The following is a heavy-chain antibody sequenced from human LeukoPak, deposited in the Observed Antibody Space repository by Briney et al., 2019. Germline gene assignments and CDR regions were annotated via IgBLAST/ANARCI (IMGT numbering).Heavy chain of an antibody. V-gene: IGHV1-69*13. J-gene: IGHJ4*02. D-gene: IGHD5-18*01. CDR2: IIPIFGTA. Sequence: SVKVSCKASGGTFSSYAISWVRQAPGQGLEWMGGIIPIFGTANYAQKFQGRVTITADESTSTAYMELSSPRSEDTAVYYCARGSDTAMVLYYFDYWGQGTLVTVSS. CDR3: ARGSDTAMVLYYFDY. CDR1: GGTFSSYA.